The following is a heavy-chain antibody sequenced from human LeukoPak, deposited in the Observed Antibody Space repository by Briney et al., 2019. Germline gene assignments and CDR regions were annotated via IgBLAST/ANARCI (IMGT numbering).Heavy chain of an antibody. CDR2: IYTSGST. Sequence: PSETLSLTCTVSGGSISSGSYYWSWIRQPAGKGLEWIGRIYTSGSTNYNPSLKSRVTISVDTSKNQFSLKLSSVTAADTAVYYCVKLSYDFWSGSFDYWGQGTLVTVSS. CDR3: VKLSYDFWSGSFDY. J-gene: IGHJ4*02. CDR1: GGSISSGSYY. V-gene: IGHV4-61*02. D-gene: IGHD3-3*01.